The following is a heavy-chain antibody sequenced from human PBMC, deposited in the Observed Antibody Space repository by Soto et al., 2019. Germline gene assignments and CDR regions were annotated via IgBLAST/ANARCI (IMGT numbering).Heavy chain of an antibody. CDR1: GFTFSSYE. V-gene: IGHV3-48*03. CDR3: ASDRSSSWSDNWFDP. J-gene: IGHJ5*02. CDR2: ISSSAGSI. D-gene: IGHD6-13*01. Sequence: PGGSLRLSCAASGFTFSSYEMNWVRQAPGKGLEWISYISSSAGSIYYADSVKGRFTISRDNAKNSLYLQMNSLRAEDTAIYYCASDRSSSWSDNWFDPWGLGTLVTVSS.